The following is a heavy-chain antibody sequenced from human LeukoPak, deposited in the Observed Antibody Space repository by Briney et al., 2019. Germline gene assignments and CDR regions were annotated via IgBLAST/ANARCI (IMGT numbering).Heavy chain of an antibody. CDR1: GGSISSYY. CDR3: ARAGSSWFPDAFDI. J-gene: IGHJ3*02. Sequence: SETLSLTCTVSGGSISSYYWSWIRQPPGKGLEWIGYIYYSGSTNYNPSLKSRVTISVDTSKNQFSLKLSSATAADTAVYYCARAGSSWFPDAFDIWGQGTMVTVSS. CDR2: IYYSGST. D-gene: IGHD6-13*01. V-gene: IGHV4-59*01.